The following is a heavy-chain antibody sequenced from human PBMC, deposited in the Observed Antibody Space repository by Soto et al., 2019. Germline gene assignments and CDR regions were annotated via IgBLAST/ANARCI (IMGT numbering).Heavy chain of an antibody. CDR2: IYTGGDT. CDR1: GFTVSSTY. Sequence: GESLKISCAASGFTVSSTYMSWVRLAPGKGLEWVSVIYTGGDTFYANSVRGRFTISRDNSKNTLYLQMNSLRAEDTAVYYCARDAPHSYWGQGTLVTVSS. CDR3: ARDAPHSY. J-gene: IGHJ4*02. V-gene: IGHV3-66*01.